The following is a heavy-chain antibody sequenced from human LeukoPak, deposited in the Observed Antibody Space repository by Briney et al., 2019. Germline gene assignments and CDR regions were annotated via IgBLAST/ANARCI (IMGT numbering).Heavy chain of an antibody. D-gene: IGHD3-10*02. CDR3: AELGITMIGGV. Sequence: GGSLRLSCAASGFTFSSYEMNWVRQAPGKGLEWVSYISSSGSTIYYADPVKGRFTISRDNAKNSLYLQMNSLRAEDTAVYYCAELGITMIGGVWGKGTTVTISS. CDR2: ISSSGSTI. CDR1: GFTFSSYE. V-gene: IGHV3-48*03. J-gene: IGHJ6*04.